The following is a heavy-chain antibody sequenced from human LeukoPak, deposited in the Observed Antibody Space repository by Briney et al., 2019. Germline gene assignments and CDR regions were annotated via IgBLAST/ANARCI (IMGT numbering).Heavy chain of an antibody. CDR1: GFTFSSYS. V-gene: IGHV3-48*04. CDR2: ISSSSSTI. J-gene: IGHJ6*03. Sequence: GSSLRLSCAASGFTFSSYSMNWVRQAPGNGPERASYISSSSSTIYYADSVKGRFTISRDNAKNSLYLQMNSLRAEDTAVYYCAREDNYYYYMDVWGKGTTVTVSS. CDR3: AREDNYYYYMDV.